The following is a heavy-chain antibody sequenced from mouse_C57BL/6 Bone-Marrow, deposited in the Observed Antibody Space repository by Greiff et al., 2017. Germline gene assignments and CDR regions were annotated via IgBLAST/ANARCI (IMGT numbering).Heavy chain of an antibody. CDR3: ARPVIYYYGSSPFAY. V-gene: IGHV1-19*01. CDR1: GYTFTDYY. J-gene: IGHJ3*01. CDR2: INPYNGGT. Sequence: VQLQQSGPVLVKPGASVKMSCKASGYTFTDYYMNWVKQSHGKSLEWIGVINPYNGGTSYNQKFKGKATLTVDKSSSTAYMELNSLTSEDSAVYYCARPVIYYYGSSPFAYWGQGTLVTVSA. D-gene: IGHD1-1*01.